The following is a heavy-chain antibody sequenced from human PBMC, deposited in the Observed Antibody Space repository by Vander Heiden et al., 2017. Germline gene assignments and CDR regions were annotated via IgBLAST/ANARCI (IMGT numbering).Heavy chain of an antibody. CDR2: INPSGGST. V-gene: IGHV1-46*01. CDR1: GYTFTSYY. J-gene: IGHJ4*02. CDR3: ARVYRGKRVEYYFDY. Sequence: QVQLVQSGAEVKKPGASVKVSCKASGYTFTSYYMHWVRQAPGQGLEWMGIINPSGGSTRYAQKGQGRVTMTRDTSTSKGYMELSSMRYEETDVYYCARVYRGKRVEYYFDYWGQGNLVTVSS. D-gene: IGHD3-10*01.